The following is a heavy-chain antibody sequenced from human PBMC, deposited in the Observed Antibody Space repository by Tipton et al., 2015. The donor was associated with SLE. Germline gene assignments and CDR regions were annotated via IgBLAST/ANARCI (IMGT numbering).Heavy chain of an antibody. Sequence: TLSLTCTVSGGSISSSSYYWSWIRQPPGKGLEWIGEINHSGSTNYNPSLKRRVTISVDTSKNQFSLNLSSVTAADTAVYYCARQSATPHTGYYGMDVWGQGTTVTVSS. CDR2: INHSGST. CDR1: GGSISSSSYY. D-gene: IGHD5-24*01. CDR3: ARQSATPHTGYYGMDV. J-gene: IGHJ6*02. V-gene: IGHV4-39*01.